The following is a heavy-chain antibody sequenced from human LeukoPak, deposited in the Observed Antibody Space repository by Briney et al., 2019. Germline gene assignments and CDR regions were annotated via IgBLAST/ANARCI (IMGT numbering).Heavy chain of an antibody. V-gene: IGHV3-23*01. CDR1: GFTFSSYA. CDR2: ISGSGGST. Sequence: GGSLRLSCAASGFTFSSYAMSCVRQAPGKGLEWVSAISGSGGSTYYADSVKGRFTISRDNSKNTLYLQMNSLRAEDTAVYYCAKGKFYYDILTGDYSPQLDYWGQGTLVTVSS. D-gene: IGHD3-9*01. J-gene: IGHJ4*02. CDR3: AKGKFYYDILTGDYSPQLDY.